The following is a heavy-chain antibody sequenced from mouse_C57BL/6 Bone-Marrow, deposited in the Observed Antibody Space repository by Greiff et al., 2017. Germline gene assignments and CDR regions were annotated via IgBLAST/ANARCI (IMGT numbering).Heavy chain of an antibody. CDR1: GYTFTEYT. V-gene: IGHV1-62-2*01. J-gene: IGHJ3*01. Sequence: QVQLQQSGAELVKPGASVKLSCKASGYTFTEYTIHWVKQRSGRGLEWIGWFYPGSGSIKYNEKFKDKATLTADKSSSTFYMELSRLTAEESAVYFCARHDYDYDVEFAYWGQGTLVTVSA. D-gene: IGHD2-4*01. CDR2: FYPGSGSI. CDR3: ARHDYDYDVEFAY.